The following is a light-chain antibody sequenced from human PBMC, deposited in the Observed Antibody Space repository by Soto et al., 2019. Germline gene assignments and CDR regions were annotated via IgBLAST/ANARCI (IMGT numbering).Light chain of an antibody. CDR2: GGN. Sequence: QSALTQPPSVSGAPGQTVTISCTGSSSNIGAPYDVHWYQHLPGTAPKLLIYGGNDRPSGVPDRFSGSRSGTSASLDITGLQAEGEAAYFCQSYDMSLNNYVFGTGTKVTVL. V-gene: IGLV1-40*01. J-gene: IGLJ1*01. CDR3: QSYDMSLNNYV. CDR1: SSNIGAPYD.